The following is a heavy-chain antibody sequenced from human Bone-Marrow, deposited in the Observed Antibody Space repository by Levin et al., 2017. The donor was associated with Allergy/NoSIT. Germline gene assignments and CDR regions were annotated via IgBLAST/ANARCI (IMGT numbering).Heavy chain of an antibody. CDR2: INHAGST. V-gene: IGHV4-34*01. CDR1: GGSFSDYY. Sequence: PSETLSLTCAVSGGSFSDYYWSWIRQSAGKGLEWIGDINHAGSTNYKSSLKSRFIISRDTSKNQFFLKLPSVTAADTAVYYCAGSLEYSYHSSGYEYGMDVWGQGTTVTVSS. CDR3: AGSLEYSYHSSGYEYGMDV. D-gene: IGHD3-22*01. J-gene: IGHJ6*02.